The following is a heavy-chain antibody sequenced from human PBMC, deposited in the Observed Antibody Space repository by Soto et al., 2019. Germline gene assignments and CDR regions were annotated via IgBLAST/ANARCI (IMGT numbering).Heavy chain of an antibody. CDR3: AKDMSPSYYYDSSGYYPLSI. D-gene: IGHD3-22*01. CDR2: ISGSGGST. V-gene: IGHV3-23*01. J-gene: IGHJ4*02. CDR1: GFTFSSYA. Sequence: GGSLRLSCAASGFTFSSYAMSWVRQAPGKGLEWVSAISGSGGSTYYADSVEGRFTISRDNSKNTLYLQMNSLRAEDTAVYYCAKDMSPSYYYDSSGYYPLSIWGQGTLVTVSS.